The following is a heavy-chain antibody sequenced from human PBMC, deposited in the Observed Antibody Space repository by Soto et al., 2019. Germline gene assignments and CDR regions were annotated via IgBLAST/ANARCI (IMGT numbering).Heavy chain of an antibody. CDR3: AKDRSYYYDSSGYTDAFDI. V-gene: IGHV3-23*01. CDR1: GFTFSSYA. Sequence: PGGSLTLSCAASGFTFSSYAMSWVHQAPGKGLEWVSAISGSGGSTYYADSVKGRFTISRDNSKNTLYLQMNSLRAEDTAVYYCAKDRSYYYDSSGYTDAFDIWGQGTMVTVSS. CDR2: ISGSGGST. J-gene: IGHJ3*02. D-gene: IGHD3-22*01.